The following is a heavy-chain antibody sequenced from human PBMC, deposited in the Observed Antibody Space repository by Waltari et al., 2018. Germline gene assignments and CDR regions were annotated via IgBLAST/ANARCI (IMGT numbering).Heavy chain of an antibody. V-gene: IGHV1-69*01. CDR1: GGTLNTYS. D-gene: IGHD6-19*01. Sequence: QVQLVQSGAEVKKPGTSVKVSCKASGGTLNTYSINWVRQAPGQGLEWMGGIIPMFGTANYAQKFQGRVTISADVSTNTAYMELSSLNSEDTALYFCARDLETPYSSGWNVWGQGTLVTVSS. J-gene: IGHJ4*02. CDR3: ARDLETPYSSGWNV. CDR2: IIPMFGTA.